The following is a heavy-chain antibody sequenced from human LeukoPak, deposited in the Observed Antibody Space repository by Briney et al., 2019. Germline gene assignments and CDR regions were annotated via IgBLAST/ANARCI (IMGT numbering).Heavy chain of an antibody. CDR1: GGSFSGYY. D-gene: IGHD4-23*01. Sequence: KPSETLSLTCAVYGGSFSGYYWSWLRQPPGKGLEWIGEINHSGSTNYNPSLKSRVTISVDTSKNQFSLKLSSVTAADTAVYYCARAHDYGGNPDYWGQRTLVTVSS. CDR3: ARAHDYGGNPDY. V-gene: IGHV4-34*01. CDR2: INHSGST. J-gene: IGHJ4*02.